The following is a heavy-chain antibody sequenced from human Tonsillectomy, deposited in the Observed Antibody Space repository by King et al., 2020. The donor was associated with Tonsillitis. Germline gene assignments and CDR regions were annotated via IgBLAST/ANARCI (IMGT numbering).Heavy chain of an antibody. V-gene: IGHV3-30*18. CDR2: ISYDGSNK. CDR3: AKSYYDYVWGSCMDY. CDR1: GFTFSSYG. J-gene: IGHJ4*02. Sequence: VQLVESGGGVVQPGRSLRLSCAASGFTFSSYGMHWVRQAPGKGLEWVAVISYDGSNKYYADSVKGRFTISRDNSKNTLYLQMNSLRTEDTAVYYCAKSYYDYVWGSCMDYWGQGTLVTVSS. D-gene: IGHD3-16*01.